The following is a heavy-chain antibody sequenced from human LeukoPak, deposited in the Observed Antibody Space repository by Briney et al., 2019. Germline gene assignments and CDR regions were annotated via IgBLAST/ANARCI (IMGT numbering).Heavy chain of an antibody. D-gene: IGHD6-25*01. J-gene: IGHJ4*02. CDR2: INSSGST. CDR3: ARLAQRLGSVFDY. CDR1: GGSFSGYY. V-gene: IGHV4-34*01. Sequence: WETLSLTCAVYGGSFSGYYWSWIRQPPGKGLEWIGEINSSGSTNYKPSPKSRVTISVDTYKRHSSLKLSSVATADTAVCYCARLAQRLGSVFDYCSGGSLVTVSS.